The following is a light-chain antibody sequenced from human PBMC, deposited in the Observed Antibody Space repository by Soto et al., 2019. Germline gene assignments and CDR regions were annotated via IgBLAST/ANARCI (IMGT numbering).Light chain of an antibody. V-gene: IGKV3-20*01. Sequence: EIVWTQSPGTLSLSPGERATLSCRASQSVSSTYLAWYQQKHGQAPRLLIYGASSSATGIPDGFSGSGSGTDFNLTISRLEAADFAVYYCQQYGSSPITFGGGTKVEIK. J-gene: IGKJ4*01. CDR3: QQYGSSPIT. CDR1: QSVSSTY. CDR2: GAS.